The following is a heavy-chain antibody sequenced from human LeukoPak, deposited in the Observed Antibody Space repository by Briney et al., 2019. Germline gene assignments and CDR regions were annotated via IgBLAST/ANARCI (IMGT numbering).Heavy chain of an antibody. Sequence: SETLSLTCTVSGGSISSYYWSWIRQPPGKGLEWIGYIYYSGSTNYNPSLKSRVTISVDTSKNQFSLKLSSVTAADTAVYYCARGGGGSEGFIGMDVWGKGTSVTVSS. V-gene: IGHV4-59*01. CDR1: GGSISSYY. CDR2: IYYSGST. D-gene: IGHD3-10*01. J-gene: IGHJ6*04. CDR3: ARGGGGSEGFIGMDV.